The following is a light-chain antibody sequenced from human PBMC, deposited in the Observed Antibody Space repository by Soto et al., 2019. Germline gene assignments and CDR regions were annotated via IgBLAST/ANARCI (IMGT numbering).Light chain of an antibody. V-gene: IGKV1-17*01. CDR2: AAS. J-gene: IGKJ2*01. CDR1: QGIRND. CDR3: LQHKSYPPS. Sequence: DIQMTQSPSSLSASVGDRVTITCRASQGIRNDVGWYQQKPGKATKRLIYAASSLQSGVPSRVSGSVSGTEFTLTISSLQPEDFETAYCLQHKSYPPSFGQGTKLEIK.